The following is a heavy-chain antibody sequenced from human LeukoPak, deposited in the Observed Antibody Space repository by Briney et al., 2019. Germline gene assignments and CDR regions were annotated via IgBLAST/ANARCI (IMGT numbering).Heavy chain of an antibody. CDR2: ISSSGGST. Sequence: GGSLRLSCAASGFTFSSYAMSWVRQAPGKGLEWVSAISSSGGSTYYADSVKGRFTISRDNSKNTLSLQMNSLRAEDTAVFYCARDLVTTGGFDPWGQGTLVTVSS. CDR1: GFTFSSYA. J-gene: IGHJ5*02. V-gene: IGHV3-23*01. CDR3: ARDLVTTGGFDP. D-gene: IGHD6-6*01.